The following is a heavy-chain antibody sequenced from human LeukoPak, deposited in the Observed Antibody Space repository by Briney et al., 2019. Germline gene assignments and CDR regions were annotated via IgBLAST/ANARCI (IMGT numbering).Heavy chain of an antibody. Sequence: PSETLSLTCAVYGGSFSGYYWSWIRQPPGKGLEWIGEINHSGSTNYNPSLKSRVTISVDTSKDQFSLKLSSVTAADTAVYYCARHWMGVPSPNIFDYWGQGTLVTVSS. D-gene: IGHD2/OR15-2a*01. J-gene: IGHJ4*02. CDR1: GGSFSGYY. CDR2: INHSGST. V-gene: IGHV4-34*01. CDR3: ARHWMGVPSPNIFDY.